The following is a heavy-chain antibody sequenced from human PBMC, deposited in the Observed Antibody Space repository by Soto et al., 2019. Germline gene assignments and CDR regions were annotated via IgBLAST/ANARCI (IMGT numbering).Heavy chain of an antibody. Sequence: SETLSLTCTVSGGSIYRSGYYWGWIRQPPGRGLAWIGNIDYNGVTYSNPSLKSRVTISRDTSKNQFSLKLTSVTAADTALYYFGKVLVGATGHTDSDSWGPGTLVTVSS. V-gene: IGHV4-39*01. CDR3: GKVLVGATGHTDSDS. D-gene: IGHD2-15*01. CDR2: IDYNGVT. J-gene: IGHJ4*02. CDR1: GGSIYRSGYY.